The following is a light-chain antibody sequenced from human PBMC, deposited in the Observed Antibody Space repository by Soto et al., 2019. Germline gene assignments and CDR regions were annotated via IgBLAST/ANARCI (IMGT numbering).Light chain of an antibody. Sequence: EIVLTQSPGTLSLSPGERATLSCRASQSVGSYLAWYQQKPGQAPRLLIYGASSRATGIADRFSGSRSGADFTLTISRLEPEDFAVYYCQQYGGSPRTFGQGTQVEIK. CDR2: GAS. CDR1: QSVGSY. CDR3: QQYGGSPRT. V-gene: IGKV3-20*01. J-gene: IGKJ1*01.